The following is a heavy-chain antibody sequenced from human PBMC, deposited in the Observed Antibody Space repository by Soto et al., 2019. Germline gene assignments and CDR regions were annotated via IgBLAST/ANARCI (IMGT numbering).Heavy chain of an antibody. Sequence: GGSLRLSCAASGFTFSSYGMHWVRQAPGKGLEWVAVIWYDGSNKYYADSVKGRFTISRDNSKNTLYLQMNSLRAEDTAVYYCARDTPGTAMVHTLDYWGQGTLVTVSS. J-gene: IGHJ4*02. CDR2: IWYDGSNK. V-gene: IGHV3-33*01. D-gene: IGHD5-18*01. CDR1: GFTFSSYG. CDR3: ARDTPGTAMVHTLDY.